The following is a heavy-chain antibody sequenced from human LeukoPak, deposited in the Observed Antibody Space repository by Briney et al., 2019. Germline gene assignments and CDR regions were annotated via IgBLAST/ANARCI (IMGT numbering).Heavy chain of an antibody. CDR1: GFTFSGYA. CDR2: LSGSGGST. Sequence: GGSLRLSCAASGFTFSGYAVSWARQAPGKGLEWVSSLSGSGGSTDYADPVKGRFTISRDNSKNTMYLQMNSLRDEDTAVYYCTKGLGSGNYFDYWGQGTLVTVSS. CDR3: TKGLGSGNYFDY. D-gene: IGHD1-26*01. J-gene: IGHJ4*02. V-gene: IGHV3-23*01.